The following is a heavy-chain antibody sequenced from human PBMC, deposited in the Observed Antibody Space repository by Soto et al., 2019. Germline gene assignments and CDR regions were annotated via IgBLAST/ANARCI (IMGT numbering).Heavy chain of an antibody. Sequence: EVQLVETGGGLIQPGGSLRLSCAASGFTVSSNYMSWVRQASGKGLEWVSVIYSGGSTYYADSVKGRFTISRDNSKNTLYLQMNSLRAEDTAVYYCASNGNSGFYYYYYGMDVWGQGTTVTVSS. J-gene: IGHJ6*02. CDR1: GFTVSSNY. CDR2: IYSGGST. V-gene: IGHV3-53*02. D-gene: IGHD6-13*01. CDR3: ASNGNSGFYYYYYGMDV.